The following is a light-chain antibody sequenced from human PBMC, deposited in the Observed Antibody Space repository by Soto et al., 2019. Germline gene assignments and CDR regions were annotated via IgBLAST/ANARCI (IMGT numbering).Light chain of an antibody. Sequence: QPVLTQPPSASASLGASVTLTCTLSSGYSNYKVDWYQQRPAKGPRFVMRVGTGGIVGSKGDGIPDRFSVLGSGLNRYLTIKNIQEEDESDYHCGADHGSGSNFVLVFGGGTKLTVL. J-gene: IGLJ2*01. CDR3: GADHGSGSNFVLV. CDR2: VGTGGIVG. CDR1: SGYSNYK. V-gene: IGLV9-49*01.